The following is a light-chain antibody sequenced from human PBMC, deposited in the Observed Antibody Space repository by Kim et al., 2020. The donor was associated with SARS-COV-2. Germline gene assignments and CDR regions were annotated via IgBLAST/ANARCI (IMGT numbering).Light chain of an antibody. CDR3: QAWDSRPLV. J-gene: IGLJ2*01. V-gene: IGLV3-1*01. CDR2: QDR. CDR1: KLGDKY. Sequence: SVSSGQTASITCSGDKLGDKYACWYQQKPGQSLVLFIYQDRQRPAGIPERFSGSNSGNTATLTISGTQAMDEADYSCQAWDSRPLVFGGGTQLTVL.